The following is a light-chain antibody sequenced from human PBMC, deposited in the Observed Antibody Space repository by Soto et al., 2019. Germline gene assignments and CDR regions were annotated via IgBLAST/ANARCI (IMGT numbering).Light chain of an antibody. CDR3: QHYNSYSEA. V-gene: IGKV1-5*03. Sequence: DVQMTKSLFTVAASIGERVTITCRASQSISTWLAWYHQKPGKAPKLXXYKASSLDSGVPSRFSGSGSGTEFTLTISSLQPDDFATYYCQHYNSYSEAFGQGSKV. CDR2: KAS. J-gene: IGKJ1*01. CDR1: QSISTW.